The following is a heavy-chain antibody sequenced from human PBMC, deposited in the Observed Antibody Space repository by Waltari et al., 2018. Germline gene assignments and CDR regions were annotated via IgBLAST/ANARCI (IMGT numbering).Heavy chain of an antibody. V-gene: IGHV4-4*07. J-gene: IGHJ4*02. CDR2: IYTSGST. D-gene: IGHD6-19*01. Sequence: QVQLQESGTGLVKPSETLSLTCTVSDGSLRRYYWSWIRQPAGKGLEWIGRIYTSGSTNYNPSLKRRVTMSVDTSKNHFSLKLNSVTAADTAVYYCARTSGWYGGYYFDYWGQGTLVTVSS. CDR3: ARTSGWYGGYYFDY. CDR1: DGSLRRYY.